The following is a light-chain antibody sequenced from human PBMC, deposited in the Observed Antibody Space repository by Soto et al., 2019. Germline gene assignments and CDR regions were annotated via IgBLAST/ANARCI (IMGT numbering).Light chain of an antibody. V-gene: IGKV3-15*01. CDR2: GAS. CDR1: QSVSSN. J-gene: IGKJ1*01. Sequence: EIVMTQSPATLSGSPGERVTLSCRASQSVSSNLAWYQQKPGQAPRLLIYGASTRATGIPARFSGGGSETEFTLTISSLQSEDFAVYYCQQYHNWPPRTFGQGTKVEIK. CDR3: QQYHNWPPRT.